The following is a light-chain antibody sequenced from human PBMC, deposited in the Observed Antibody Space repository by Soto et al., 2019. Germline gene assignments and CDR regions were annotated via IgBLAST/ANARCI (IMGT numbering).Light chain of an antibody. V-gene: IGLV1-40*01. Sequence: VVTQPPSVSGAPGQRVTISCTGSSSNIGAGYDVHWYQQLPGTAPKLLISGNSNRPSGVPDRFSGSKSGTSASLAITGLQAEDEADYYCQSYDSSLSGWVFGGGTKVTVL. CDR1: SSNIGAGYD. CDR3: QSYDSSLSGWV. J-gene: IGLJ3*02. CDR2: GNS.